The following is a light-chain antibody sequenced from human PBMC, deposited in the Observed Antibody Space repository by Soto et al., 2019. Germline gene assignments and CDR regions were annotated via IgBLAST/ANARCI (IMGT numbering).Light chain of an antibody. CDR2: LAS. CDR1: RSIDTY. CDR3: KHSYNPPIT. J-gene: IGKJ5*01. Sequence: DIQMTQSPSSLSASVGDRVTITCRASRSIDTYVAWYQQKPGKAPDLLIYLASTLQVGVPSRFSGSGSGTDFPLTISGLHPEYVANYYCKHSYNPPITFGQGTRLDIK. V-gene: IGKV1-39*01.